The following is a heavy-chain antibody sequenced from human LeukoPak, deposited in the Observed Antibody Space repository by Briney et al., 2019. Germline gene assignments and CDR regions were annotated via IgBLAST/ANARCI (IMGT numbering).Heavy chain of an antibody. Sequence: GASVKVSCKASGYSFTSYYMHWVRQAPGQGLEWMGLINPSGGSTSYAQKFQGRVTMTRDMSTSTVYMELSSLRSEDTAVCYCARDASSGRSDPPDDYWGQGTLVTVSS. J-gene: IGHJ4*02. D-gene: IGHD6-19*01. CDR2: INPSGGST. CDR1: GYSFTSYY. V-gene: IGHV1-46*01. CDR3: ARDASSGRSDPPDDY.